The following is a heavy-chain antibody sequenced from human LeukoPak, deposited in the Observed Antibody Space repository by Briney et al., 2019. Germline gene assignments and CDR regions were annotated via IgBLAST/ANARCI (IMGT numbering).Heavy chain of an antibody. D-gene: IGHD3-3*01. CDR1: GGSISSYY. Sequence: SETLSLTCTVSGGSISSYYWSWIRQPPGKGLEWIGYIYYSGSTNYNPSLKSRVTISVDTSKNQFSLKLSSVTAADTAVYYCARVEPGVLGFLEWYPPSWFDPWGQGTLVTVSS. J-gene: IGHJ5*02. V-gene: IGHV4-59*01. CDR2: IYYSGST. CDR3: ARVEPGVLGFLEWYPPSWFDP.